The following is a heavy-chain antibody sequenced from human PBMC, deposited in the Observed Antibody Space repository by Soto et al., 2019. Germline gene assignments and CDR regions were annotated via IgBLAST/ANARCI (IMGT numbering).Heavy chain of an antibody. Sequence: QVQLVESGGGVVQPGRSLSLSCAASGFTFSDYPMHWVRQAPGKGLEWVAVISYDGRVKYYVDSVKGRFTISRDDSKNTLYLQMKSLRVEDTAVYSCARVFIVGARDFLDYGGQGPLVTVSS. V-gene: IGHV3-30*04. CDR3: ARVFIVGARDFLDY. CDR2: ISYDGRVK. CDR1: GFTFSDYP. J-gene: IGHJ4*02. D-gene: IGHD1-26*01.